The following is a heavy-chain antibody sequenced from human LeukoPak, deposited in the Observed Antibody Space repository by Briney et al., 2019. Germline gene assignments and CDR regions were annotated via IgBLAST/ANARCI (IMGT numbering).Heavy chain of an antibody. V-gene: IGHV4-59*01. CDR3: ARGPGIAVAGLLRGAFDI. CDR2: IYYSGST. J-gene: IGHJ3*02. Sequence: SETLSLTCTVAGSSISSYYWSLIRQPPGKGLEWIGYIYYSGSTNYNPSLKSRVTISVDTSKDQFSLKLSSVTAADTAVYYCARGPGIAVAGLLRGAFDIWGQGTMVTVSS. D-gene: IGHD6-19*01. CDR1: GSSISSYY.